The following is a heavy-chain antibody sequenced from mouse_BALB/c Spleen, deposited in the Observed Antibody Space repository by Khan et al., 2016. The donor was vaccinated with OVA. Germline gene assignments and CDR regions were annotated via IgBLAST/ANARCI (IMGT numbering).Heavy chain of an antibody. CDR3: ARAGYYPYFDV. V-gene: IGHV3-1*02. J-gene: IGHJ1*01. CDR2: IHYSGST. D-gene: IGHD2-3*01. Sequence: EVQLQESGPDLVKPSQSLSLTCTVTGYSITSGYNWHWIRQFPGNKLEWMGYIHYSGSTNYSPSLQSRISITRDTSTNQFFLQLTSVTTEDPATYYCARAGYYPYFDVWGAGTTVTVSS. CDR1: GYSITSGYN.